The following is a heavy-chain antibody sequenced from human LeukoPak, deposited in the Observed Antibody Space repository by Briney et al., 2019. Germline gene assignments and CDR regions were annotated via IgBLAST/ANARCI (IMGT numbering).Heavy chain of an antibody. V-gene: IGHV3-23*01. Sequence: PGGSLRLSCAASGFTFSSYSMNWVRQAPGKGLEWVSVISGSGGSAYYADSVKGRLIISRDNSKNTLYLQMNSLRAEDTAVYYCAKGTGYSYGSNVFDIWGQGTMVTVSS. CDR1: GFTFSSYS. J-gene: IGHJ3*02. D-gene: IGHD5-18*01. CDR3: AKGTGYSYGSNVFDI. CDR2: ISGSGGSA.